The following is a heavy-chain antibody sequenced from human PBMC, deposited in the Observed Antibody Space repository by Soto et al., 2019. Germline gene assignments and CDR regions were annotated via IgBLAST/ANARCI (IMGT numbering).Heavy chain of an antibody. CDR3: LRGVIAANCFDY. CDR2: INNDGSTT. D-gene: IGHD2-15*01. CDR1: GFTFNSYW. Sequence: EVQLAESGGGLVQPGGSLRLSCAASGFTFNSYWMHWVRQVPGKGLVWVSRINNDGSTTNYADSVKGRFTISRDNARNTVYLQMNSLRADDTAVYYCLRGVIAANCFDYWGQGTLVTVSS. V-gene: IGHV3-74*01. J-gene: IGHJ4*02.